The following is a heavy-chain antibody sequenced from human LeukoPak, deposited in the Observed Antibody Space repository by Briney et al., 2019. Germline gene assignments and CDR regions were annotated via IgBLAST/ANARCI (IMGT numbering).Heavy chain of an antibody. J-gene: IGHJ4*02. CDR3: AAHVWFAGLP. Sequence: AESLKISCKGSGYSFTSYWISWVRQIPGKGLEWMGRINHSDSYTNYSPSFQGHVTISADKSISTACRQWSSLKASDTAVYYCAAHVWFAGLPWGQGTLVTVSS. CDR1: GYSFTSYW. D-gene: IGHD3-10*01. CDR2: INHSDSYT. V-gene: IGHV5-10-1*01.